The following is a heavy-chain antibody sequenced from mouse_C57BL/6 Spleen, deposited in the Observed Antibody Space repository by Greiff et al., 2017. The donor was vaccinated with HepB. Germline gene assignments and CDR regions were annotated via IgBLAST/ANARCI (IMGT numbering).Heavy chain of an antibody. CDR2: IDPSDSYT. J-gene: IGHJ3*01. CDR3: ARYDYAVAY. D-gene: IGHD2-4*01. V-gene: IGHV1-69*01. CDR1: GYTFTSYW. Sequence: QVQLKQSGAELVMPGASVKLSCKASGYTFTSYWMHWVKQRPGQGLEWIGEIDPSDSYTNYNQKFKGKSTLTVDKSSSTAYMQLSSLTSEDSAVYYCARYDYAVAYWGQGTLVTVSA.